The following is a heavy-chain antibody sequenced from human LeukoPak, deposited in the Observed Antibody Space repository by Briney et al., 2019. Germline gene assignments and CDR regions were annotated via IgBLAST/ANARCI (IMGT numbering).Heavy chain of an antibody. D-gene: IGHD6-13*01. Sequence: GASVKVSCKASGGTFSSYAISWVRQAPGQGLEWMGGIIPIFGTANYAQKFQGRVTITADESTSTAYMELSSLRSEDTAVYYCARGRSSWYYHYYYGMDVWGQGTTVTVSS. V-gene: IGHV1-69*13. CDR3: ARGRSSWYYHYYYGMDV. CDR2: IIPIFGTA. J-gene: IGHJ6*02. CDR1: GGTFSSYA.